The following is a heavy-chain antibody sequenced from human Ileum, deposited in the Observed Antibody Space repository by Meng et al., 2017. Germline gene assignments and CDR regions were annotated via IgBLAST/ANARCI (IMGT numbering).Heavy chain of an antibody. J-gene: IGHJ4*02. V-gene: IGHV4-30-4*01. CDR2: IYYSGST. CDR1: GGSISSGDYY. CDR3: ARDRDSSGYYPY. D-gene: IGHD3-22*01. Sequence: QVQLQESGPGLVKPSQTLSLTCTVSGGSISSGDYYWSWIRQPPGKGLEWIGYIYYSGSTYYNPSLKSRLTISVDTSKNQFSLKLSSVTAADMAVYYCARDRDSSGYYPYLGQGTLVTVSS.